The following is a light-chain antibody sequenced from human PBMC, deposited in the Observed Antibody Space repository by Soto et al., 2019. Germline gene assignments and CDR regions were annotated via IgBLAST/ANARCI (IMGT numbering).Light chain of an antibody. J-gene: IGLJ1*01. CDR3: SSYAGSAIGV. Sequence: QSALTQPPSASGSPGQSVTISCTGTSSDVGGYNYVSWYQQHPGKAPKLMIYEVSKRPSGVPDRFSGSKSGNTASLTVSGLQAGDEADYYCSSYAGSAIGVFGTGTKLTVL. V-gene: IGLV2-8*01. CDR2: EVS. CDR1: SSDVGGYNY.